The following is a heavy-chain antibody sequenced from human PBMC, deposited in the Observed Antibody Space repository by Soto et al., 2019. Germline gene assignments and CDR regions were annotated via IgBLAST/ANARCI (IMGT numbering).Heavy chain of an antibody. V-gene: IGHV3-23*01. D-gene: IGHD3-22*01. CDR1: GFTFSSYA. CDR3: AKAYCGGDCYPLTYYYDSSGYQPVGY. CDR2: ISGSGGST. J-gene: IGHJ4*02. Sequence: GGSLRLSCAASGFTFSSYAMSWVRQAPGKGLEWVSAISGSGGSTYYADSVKGRFTISRDNSKNTLYLQMNSLRAEDTAVYYCAKAYCGGDCYPLTYYYDSSGYQPVGYWGQGTLVTVSS.